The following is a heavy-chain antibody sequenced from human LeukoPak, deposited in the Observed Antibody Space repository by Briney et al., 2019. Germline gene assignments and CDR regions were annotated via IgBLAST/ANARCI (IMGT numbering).Heavy chain of an antibody. Sequence: SETLSLTCTVSGGSISSYYWSWIRQPPGKGLEWIGYIYYSGSTNYNPSLKSRVTISVDTSKNQFSLKLSSVTAADTAVYYCAGDYGDSRVTPHDAFDIWGQGTMVTVSS. CDR1: GGSISSYY. J-gene: IGHJ3*02. CDR3: AGDYGDSRVTPHDAFDI. V-gene: IGHV4-59*01. CDR2: IYYSGST. D-gene: IGHD4-17*01.